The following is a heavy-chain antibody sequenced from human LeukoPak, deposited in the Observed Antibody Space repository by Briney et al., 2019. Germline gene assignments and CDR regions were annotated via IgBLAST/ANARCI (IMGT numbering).Heavy chain of an antibody. D-gene: IGHD1-14*01. V-gene: IGHV4-61*02. Sequence: SQTLSLTCTVSGGSISSGSYYWSWIRQPAGKGLEWIGRIYTSGSTYYNPSLKSRVTISVDTSKNQFSLKLSSVTAADTAVYYCARLITGGVYYMDVWGKGTTVTVSS. CDR3: ARLITGGVYYMDV. CDR2: IYTSGST. J-gene: IGHJ6*03. CDR1: GGSISSGSYY.